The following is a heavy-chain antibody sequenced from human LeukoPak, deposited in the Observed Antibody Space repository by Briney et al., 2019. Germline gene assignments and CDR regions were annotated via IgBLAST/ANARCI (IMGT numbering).Heavy chain of an antibody. V-gene: IGHV3-53*04. D-gene: IGHD3-22*01. Sequence: GGSLRLSCAASGFTVSSNYMSWVRQAPVKGLEWVSVIYSGGSTYYADSVKGRFTISRHNSKNTLYLQMNSLRAEDTAVYYCARRVDSSGPNSGAFDIWGQGTMVTVSS. J-gene: IGHJ3*02. CDR3: ARRVDSSGPNSGAFDI. CDR2: IYSGGST. CDR1: GFTVSSNY.